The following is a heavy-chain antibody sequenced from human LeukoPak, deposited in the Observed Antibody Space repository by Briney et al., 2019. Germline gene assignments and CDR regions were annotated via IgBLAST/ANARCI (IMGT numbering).Heavy chain of an antibody. V-gene: IGHV4-34*01. CDR3: ARGGVVAATLRQYGMDV. J-gene: IGHJ6*02. CDR1: GGSFSGYY. Sequence: PSETLSLTCAVYGGSFSGYYWNWIRQPPGKGLEWIGEINHSGSTNYNPSLKSRVTISVDTFKNQFSLKLSSVTAADTAVYYCARGGVVAATLRQYGMDVWGQGTTVTVSS. CDR2: INHSGST. D-gene: IGHD2-15*01.